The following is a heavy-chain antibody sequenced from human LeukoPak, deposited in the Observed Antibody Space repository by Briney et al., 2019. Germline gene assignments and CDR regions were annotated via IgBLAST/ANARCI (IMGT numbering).Heavy chain of an antibody. CDR1: GFTFSRFG. CDR2: ISYDGSTK. Sequence: PGGSLRLSCAASGFTFSRFGIHWVRQSPGKGLEWVAVISYDGSTKYYVDSVKGRFTISRDNSKNTLYLQMNSLRAEDTAVYYCAKGACGGRCVSDYFDYWGQGTLVTVSS. V-gene: IGHV3-30*18. CDR3: AKGACGGRCVSDYFDY. J-gene: IGHJ4*02. D-gene: IGHD2-15*01.